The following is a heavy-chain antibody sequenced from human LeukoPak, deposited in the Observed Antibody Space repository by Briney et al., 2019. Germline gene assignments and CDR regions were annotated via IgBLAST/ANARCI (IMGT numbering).Heavy chain of an antibody. CDR2: ITPTSSYS. D-gene: IGHD3-22*01. V-gene: IGHV3-21*06. J-gene: IGHJ4*02. CDR1: RFTFSDFA. Sequence: GGSLRLSCAASRFTFSDFAMSWVRQAPGKGLEWVSHITPTSSYSDYADSVKGRFTISRDNAKSSLYLQMSSLRVEDTAIYFCARVDDSGYLWDYWGQGILVTVSS. CDR3: ARVDDSGYLWDY.